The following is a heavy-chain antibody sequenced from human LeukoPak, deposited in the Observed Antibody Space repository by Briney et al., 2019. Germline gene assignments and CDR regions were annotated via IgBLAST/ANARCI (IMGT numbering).Heavy chain of an antibody. CDR3: ARNNWNDGSFDY. CDR2: IGTASDT. Sequence: GGSLRLSFAASGFPFSSYDMHWVRHATGKGLEWVSAIGTASDTYYPGSVKGRFTISRENAKNSLYLQMNSLRAGDTAVYYCARNNWNDGSFDYWGQGTLVTVSS. V-gene: IGHV3-13*01. D-gene: IGHD1-20*01. CDR1: GFPFSSYD. J-gene: IGHJ4*02.